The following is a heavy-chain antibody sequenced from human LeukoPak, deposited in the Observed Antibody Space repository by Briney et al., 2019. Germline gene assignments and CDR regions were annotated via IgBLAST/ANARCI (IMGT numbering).Heavy chain of an antibody. V-gene: IGHV1-2*02. CDR3: ARGRQNYYYYMDV. D-gene: IGHD6-25*01. CDR1: GYTFTGYY. J-gene: IGHJ6*03. Sequence: GASVKVSCKASGYTFTGYYMHWVRQAPGQGLEWMGWINPNSGGTNYAQKFQGRVTMTRDTSISTAYMELSRLRSDDKAVYYCARGRQNYYYYMDVWGKGTTVTVSS. CDR2: INPNSGGT.